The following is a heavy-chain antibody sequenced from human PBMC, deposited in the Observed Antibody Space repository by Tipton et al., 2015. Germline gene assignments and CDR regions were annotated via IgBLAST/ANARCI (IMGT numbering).Heavy chain of an antibody. CDR1: AYSISSDYY. V-gene: IGHV4-38-2*01. CDR3: ARCSDYYDSSGFWYNWFDP. J-gene: IGHJ5*02. Sequence: TLSLTCAVSAYSISSDYYWGWIRQPPGKGLEWIGYIYHSGNTYYNPSLESRVTISVDTSKNQFSLKLSSVTAADTAFYYCARCSDYYDSSGFWYNWFDPWGQGTLVTVSS. D-gene: IGHD3-22*01. CDR2: IYHSGNT.